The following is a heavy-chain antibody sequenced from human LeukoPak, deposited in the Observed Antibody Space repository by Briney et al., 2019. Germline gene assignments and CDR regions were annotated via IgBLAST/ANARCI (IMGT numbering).Heavy chain of an antibody. V-gene: IGHV4-4*07. J-gene: IGHJ4*02. CDR2: IYTSGST. D-gene: IGHD6-13*01. CDR3: ARGGSGSTWYVALF. CDR1: GGSISSYY. Sequence: SETLSLTCTDSGGSISSYYWSWIRQPAGKGLEWIGRIYTSGSTNYNPSLKSRVTMSLDTSKNQFSLKLSSVTAADTAVYYCARGGSGSTWYVALFWGQGTLVSVSS.